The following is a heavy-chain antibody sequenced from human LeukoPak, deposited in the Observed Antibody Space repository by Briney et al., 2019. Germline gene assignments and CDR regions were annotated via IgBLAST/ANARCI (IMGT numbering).Heavy chain of an antibody. CDR1: GFTFSSYS. V-gene: IGHV3-48*01. CDR2: ISSSSTT. Sequence: GGSLRLSCAASGFTFSSYSMNWVRQAPGKGLEWVSYISSSSTTYYADSVKGRFTISRDNSKNTLYLQMNSLRAEDTAVYYCAKAAQVTIFGVVIMPVDVWGKGTTVTVSS. J-gene: IGHJ6*04. CDR3: AKAAQVTIFGVVIMPVDV. D-gene: IGHD3-3*01.